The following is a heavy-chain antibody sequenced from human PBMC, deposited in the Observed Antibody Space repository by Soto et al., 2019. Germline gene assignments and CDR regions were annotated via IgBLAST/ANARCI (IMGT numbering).Heavy chain of an antibody. D-gene: IGHD3-10*01. J-gene: IGHJ6*02. CDR1: GGTFSSYA. Sequence: SVKVSCKASGGTFSSYAISWVRQAPGQGLEWMGGIIPIFGTANYAQKFQGRVTITADKSTSTAYMELSSLRSEDTAVYYCARARGNYYGSGSYYYYYYGMDVWGQGTTVTVSS. CDR3: ARARGNYYGSGSYYYYYYGMDV. CDR2: IIPIFGTA. V-gene: IGHV1-69*06.